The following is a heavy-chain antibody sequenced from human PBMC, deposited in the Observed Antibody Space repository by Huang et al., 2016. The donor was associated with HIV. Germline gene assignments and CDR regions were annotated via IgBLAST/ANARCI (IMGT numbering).Heavy chain of an antibody. J-gene: IGHJ4*02. Sequence: QVQLVQSGAEVKKPGASVKVSCKASGYAFTSYYIHWVRQAPGQGLEWLVIITPSGVSTSYAQKFQGRVTTTRDTSTNTVFMELSSLRSEDTAVYYCARDRDFYDSSGYWGFNYFDYWGQGTLVTVSS. V-gene: IGHV1-46*01. CDR1: GYAFTSYY. CDR2: ITPSGVST. D-gene: IGHD3-22*01. CDR3: ARDRDFYDSSGYWGFNYFDY.